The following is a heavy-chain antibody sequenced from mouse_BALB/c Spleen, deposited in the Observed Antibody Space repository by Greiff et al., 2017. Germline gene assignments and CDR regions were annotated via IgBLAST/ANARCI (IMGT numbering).Heavy chain of an antibody. CDR2: VNPNNGGT. V-gene: IGHV1-26*01. J-gene: IGHJ4*01. CDR3: ARWLLYAMDY. Sequence: EVQLQESGPELVKPGASVKISCKASGYTFTDYYMNWVKQSHGKSLEWIGLVNPNNGGTSYNQKFKGKATLTVDKSSSTAYMELRSLTSEDSAVYYCARWLLYAMDYWGQGTSVTVSS. CDR1: GYTFTDYY.